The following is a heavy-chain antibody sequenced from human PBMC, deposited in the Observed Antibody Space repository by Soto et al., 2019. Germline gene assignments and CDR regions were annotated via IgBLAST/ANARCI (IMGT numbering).Heavy chain of an antibody. J-gene: IGHJ3*02. V-gene: IGHV3-30*18. Sequence: QVQLVESGGGVVQPGRSLRLSCAASGFTFSSYGMHWVRQAPGKGLEWVAVISYDGSNKYYADSVKGRFTISRDNSKNTLYLHMNSLRAEDTAVYYCAKIVVVVAATLGDAFDIWGQGTMVTVSS. CDR2: ISYDGSNK. CDR1: GFTFSSYG. D-gene: IGHD2-15*01. CDR3: AKIVVVVAATLGDAFDI.